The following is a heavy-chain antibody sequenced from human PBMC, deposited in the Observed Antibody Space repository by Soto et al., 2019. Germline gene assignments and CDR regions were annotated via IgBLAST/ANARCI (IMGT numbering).Heavy chain of an antibody. Sequence: SETLSLTCTGYGGSIRSYYWGWIRQPPGKGLEWIGYIYYSGSTNYNPSLKSRVTISVDTSKNQFSLKLSSVTAADTAVYYCARVYGGACDYWGKGTLVTVS. CDR3: ARVYGGACDY. CDR2: IYYSGST. CDR1: GGSIRSYY. J-gene: IGHJ4*02. D-gene: IGHD4-17*01. V-gene: IGHV4-59*01.